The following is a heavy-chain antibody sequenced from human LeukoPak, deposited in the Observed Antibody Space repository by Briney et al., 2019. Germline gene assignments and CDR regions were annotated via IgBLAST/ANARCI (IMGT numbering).Heavy chain of an antibody. J-gene: IGHJ4*02. CDR1: GGSISSSSYY. D-gene: IGHD3-10*01. CDR3: AREAYGNEPFFDH. Sequence: SETLSLTCTVSGGSISSSSYYWGWIRQPPGKGLEWIGNIYYSGRTDYTPSLESRVSISVDTSKNQFSLNLASVTAADTAIYFCAREAYGNEPFFDHWGQGTLVTVSS. CDR2: IYYSGRT. V-gene: IGHV4-39*07.